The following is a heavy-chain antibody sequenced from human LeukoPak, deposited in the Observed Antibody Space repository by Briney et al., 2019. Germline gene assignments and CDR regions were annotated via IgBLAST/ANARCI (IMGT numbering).Heavy chain of an antibody. Sequence: PSETLSLTCTVSGGSISSGSYYWSWIRQPAGKGLEWIGRIYTSGSTNYNPSLKSRVTISVDTSKNQFSLKLSSVTAADTAVYYCARGGGDGYNLYYFDYWGQGTLVTVSS. D-gene: IGHD5-24*01. J-gene: IGHJ4*02. CDR2: IYTSGST. CDR1: GGSISSGSYY. CDR3: ARGGGDGYNLYYFDY. V-gene: IGHV4-61*02.